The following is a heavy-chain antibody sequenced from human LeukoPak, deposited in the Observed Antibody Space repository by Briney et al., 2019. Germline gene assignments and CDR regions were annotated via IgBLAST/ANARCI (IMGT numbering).Heavy chain of an antibody. D-gene: IGHD4-23*01. V-gene: IGHV3-48*01. CDR1: GFTFSSYS. J-gene: IGHJ4*02. CDR3: ARDLGEDYGGNS. CDR2: ISRSSSTI. Sequence: GGSLRLSCAASGFTFSSYSMNWVRQAPGKGLEWVSYISRSSSTIYYADSVKGRFTISRDNAKNSLYLQMNSLRAEDTAVYYCARDLGEDYGGNSWGKGTLVTVSS.